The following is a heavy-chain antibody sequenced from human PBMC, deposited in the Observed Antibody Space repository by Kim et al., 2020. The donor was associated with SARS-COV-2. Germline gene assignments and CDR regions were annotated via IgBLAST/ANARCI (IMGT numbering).Heavy chain of an antibody. J-gene: IGHJ4*02. V-gene: IGHV3-21*04. D-gene: IGHD1-26*01. CDR3: ARGMTYPSVVPLRLFDN. CDR1: GFAFSAYS. Sequence: GGSLRLSCAASGFAFSAYSMNWVRQAPGKGLEWVSSISDISSYIYHADSVKARFTISRDNAQNSLYLQMDNVRAEDTAVYYCARGMTYPSVVPLRLFDNWRKGTLVIVSP. CDR2: ISDISSYI.